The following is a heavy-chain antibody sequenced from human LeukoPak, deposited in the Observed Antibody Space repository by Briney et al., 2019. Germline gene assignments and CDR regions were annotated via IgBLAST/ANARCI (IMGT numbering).Heavy chain of an antibody. D-gene: IGHD1-26*01. CDR1: GYRFTNFG. V-gene: IGHV1-18*01. J-gene: IGHJ3*02. CDR2: NTPYDDNP. CDR3: AKVDPPIIAGARGDAFEI. Sequence: ASVKVSCKASGYRFTNFGITWVRQAPGQGLEWMGWNTPYDDNPEYGKKFQGRVAMTTDTSTDTAYLEVSSLRPDDTAVYYCAKVDPPIIAGARGDAFEIWGQGTLVTVSS.